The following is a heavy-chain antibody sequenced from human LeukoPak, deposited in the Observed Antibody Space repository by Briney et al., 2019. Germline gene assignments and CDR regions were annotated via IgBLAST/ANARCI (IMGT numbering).Heavy chain of an antibody. Sequence: GGSLKISCKGSGYSFTSYWIGWVRQMPGKGLEWMGIIYPGDSDTRYSPSFQGQVTISADKSISTAYLQWSSLKASDTAMYYCARGSPYYYDSSGYYLDYWGQGTLVTVSS. CDR3: ARGSPYYYDSSGYYLDY. D-gene: IGHD3-22*01. V-gene: IGHV5-51*01. CDR1: GYSFTSYW. J-gene: IGHJ4*02. CDR2: IYPGDSDT.